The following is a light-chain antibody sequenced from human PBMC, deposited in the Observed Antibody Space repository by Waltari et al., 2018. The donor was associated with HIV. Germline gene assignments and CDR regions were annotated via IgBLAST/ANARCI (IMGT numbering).Light chain of an antibody. CDR1: YLGDKY. V-gene: IGLV3-1*01. CDR2: QDD. J-gene: IGLJ2*01. Sequence: SHELTQPPSVSVSPGQTASITCSGEYLGDKYASWYQQKPGQSPVLVIYQDDKRPSGIPERFSGSNSGNTATLTITGTQAMDEADYYCQAWDSSTVLFGGGTKLTVL. CDR3: QAWDSSTVL.